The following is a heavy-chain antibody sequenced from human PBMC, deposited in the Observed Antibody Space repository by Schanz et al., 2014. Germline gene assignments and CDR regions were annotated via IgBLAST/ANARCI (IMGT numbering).Heavy chain of an antibody. V-gene: IGHV3-23*01. D-gene: IGHD5-12*01. CDR2: ISGSGVST. CDR3: ARSRGFDSIFDF. CDR1: GVTFSSYA. Sequence: EVQLLESGGGFVQPGGSLRLSCVASGVTFSSYAMSWVRQASGKGLEWVSAISGSGVSTHYADSVKGRFTISRDNSKNSLYLQMNSLRAEDTAVYYCARSRGFDSIFDFWGRGTLVTVSS. J-gene: IGHJ4*02.